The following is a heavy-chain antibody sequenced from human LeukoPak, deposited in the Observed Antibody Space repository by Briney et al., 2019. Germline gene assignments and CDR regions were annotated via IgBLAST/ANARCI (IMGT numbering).Heavy chain of an antibody. Sequence: SETLSLTCVVSGYSFSSGYYWGWIRQPPGKGLEWIGTIYHSGSTHYNPSLKSRVTISLDTSKNQFSLKLSSVTAADTAVYYCARHNIAAAGDWFDPWGQGTLVTVSS. CDR3: ARHNIAAAGDWFDP. CDR1: GYSFSSGYY. CDR2: IYHSGST. J-gene: IGHJ5*02. D-gene: IGHD6-13*01. V-gene: IGHV4-38-2*01.